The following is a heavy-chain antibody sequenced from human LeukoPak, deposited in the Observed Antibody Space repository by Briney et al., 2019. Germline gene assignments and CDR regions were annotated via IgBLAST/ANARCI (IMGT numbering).Heavy chain of an antibody. V-gene: IGHV1-69*13. D-gene: IGHD6-6*01. Sequence: ASVKVSCKASVGTFSSYAISWVRQAPGQGREWMGGIIRIFGTANSTQKSQGRVTITADESTSTAYMELSSLSSEDTDVYYCARNLFAGGVYSSSSSENNWGQGTLVTVSS. CDR1: VGTFSSYA. J-gene: IGHJ4*02. CDR3: ARNLFAGGVYSSSSSENN. CDR2: IIRIFGTA.